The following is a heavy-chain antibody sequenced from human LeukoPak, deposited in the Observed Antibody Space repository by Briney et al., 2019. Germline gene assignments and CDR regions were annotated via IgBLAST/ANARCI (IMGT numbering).Heavy chain of an antibody. J-gene: IGHJ4*02. CDR2: ISGNGAGT. D-gene: IGHD3-10*01. CDR1: GFIFSNYA. CDR3: ARDGVLMNRKFYFDS. Sequence: PGGSLRLSCAASGFIFSNYAMTWVRQAPGKGLEWVSTISGNGAGTYFADSVKGRFTISRDNSNNTLYLQMDSLRAEDTAVYFCARDGVLMNRKFYFDSWGQGTLVTVFS. V-gene: IGHV3-23*01.